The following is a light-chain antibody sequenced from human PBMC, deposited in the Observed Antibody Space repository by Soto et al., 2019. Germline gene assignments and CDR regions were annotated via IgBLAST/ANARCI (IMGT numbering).Light chain of an antibody. CDR3: SSDTGDSTRV. Sequence: QSALTQPASASGSPGQSIAISCTGTFSDVGGYDYVSWYQQYPDKAPKLVIYEVTNRPSGVSNRFSGSKSGNTASLTISGLQPEDEAHYYCSSDTGDSTRVFGRGTKVTVL. J-gene: IGLJ1*01. V-gene: IGLV2-14*01. CDR2: EVT. CDR1: FSDVGGYDY.